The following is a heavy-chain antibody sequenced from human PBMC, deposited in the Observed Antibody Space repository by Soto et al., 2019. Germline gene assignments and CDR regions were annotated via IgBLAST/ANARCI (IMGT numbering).Heavy chain of an antibody. V-gene: IGHV4-39*01. D-gene: IGHD2-15*01. J-gene: IGHJ4*02. CDR2: IYYSGST. CDR1: GGSTSSSSSY. Sequence: SETLSLTCTVSGGSTSSSSSYWGWIRQPPGKGLEWIGTIYYSGSTSYNPSLKSRVTISVDTSKNQFSLKLSSVTAADTAVYYCARHTPAISISDHWGQGTLVTVSS. CDR3: ARHTPAISISDH.